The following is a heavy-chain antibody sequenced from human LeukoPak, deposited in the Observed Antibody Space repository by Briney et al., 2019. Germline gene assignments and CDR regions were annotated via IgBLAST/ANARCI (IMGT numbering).Heavy chain of an antibody. CDR2: IIPIFGTA. CDR3: ARELERWLQPVYGMDV. CDR1: GGTFSSYA. J-gene: IGHJ6*02. Sequence: GASVKVSCKASGGTFSSYAISWVRQAPGQGLEWMGGIIPIFGTANYAQKFQGRVTITADESTSTAYMELSSLRSEDTAVYYCARELERWLQPVYGMDVWGQGTTVTVFS. D-gene: IGHD5-24*01. V-gene: IGHV1-69*01.